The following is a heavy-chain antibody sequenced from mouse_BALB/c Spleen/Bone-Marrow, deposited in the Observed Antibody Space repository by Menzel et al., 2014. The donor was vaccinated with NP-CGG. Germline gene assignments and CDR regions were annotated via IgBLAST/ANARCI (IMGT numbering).Heavy chain of an antibody. CDR1: GYTFSSYW. J-gene: IGHJ3*01. Sequence: VQLQQSGAELMKPGASVKISCKATGYTFSSYWIEWVKQRPGHGLEWIGEILPGSGSTNYSEKFKGKATFTADTSSNTAYMQLSSLTSEDSAVYYWSRGELRFDYGEGALFAYWGQGTLVTVSA. D-gene: IGHD2-4*01. CDR2: ILPGSGST. V-gene: IGHV1-9*01. CDR3: SRGELRFDYGEGALFAY.